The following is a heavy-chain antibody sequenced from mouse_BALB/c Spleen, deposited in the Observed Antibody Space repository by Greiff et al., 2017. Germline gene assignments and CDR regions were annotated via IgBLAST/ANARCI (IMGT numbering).Heavy chain of an antibody. CDR3: ARQFITTVVATRYWYFDV. V-gene: IGHV4-1*02. CDR2: INPDSSTI. D-gene: IGHD1-1*01. Sequence: EVKVEESGGGLVQPGGSLKLSCAASGFDFSRYWMSWVRQAPGKGLEWIGEINPDSSTINYTPSLKDKFIISRDNAKNTLYLQMSKVRSEDTALYYCARQFITTVVATRYWYFDVWGAGTTVTVSS. J-gene: IGHJ1*01. CDR1: GFDFSRYW.